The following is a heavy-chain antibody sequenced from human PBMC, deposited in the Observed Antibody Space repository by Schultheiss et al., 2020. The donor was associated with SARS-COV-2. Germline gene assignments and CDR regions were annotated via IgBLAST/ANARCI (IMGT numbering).Heavy chain of an antibody. CDR2: IYTSGST. CDR3: ARDGDSSSSDPNYYYGMDV. D-gene: IGHD6-6*01. CDR1: GGSISRSGYY. Sequence: SETLSLTCTVSGGSISRSGYYWGWIRQPPGKGLEWIGRIYTSGSTNYNPSLKSRVTMSVDTSKNQFSLKLSSVTAADTAVYYCARDGDSSSSDPNYYYGMDVWGQGTTVTVSS. J-gene: IGHJ6*02. V-gene: IGHV4-39*07.